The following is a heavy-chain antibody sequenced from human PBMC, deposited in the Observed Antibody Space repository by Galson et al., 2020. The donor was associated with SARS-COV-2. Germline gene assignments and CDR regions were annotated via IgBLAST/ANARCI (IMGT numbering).Heavy chain of an antibody. CDR2: ISYDGSNK. D-gene: IGHD1-26*01. J-gene: IGHJ6*03. CDR1: GFTFSSYG. V-gene: IGHV3-30*18. Sequence: GESLKISCAASGFTFSSYGMHWVRQAPGKGLEWAAVISYDGSNKYYADSVKGRFTISRDNSKNTLHLQMNSLRAEDTAVYYCAKGGSYSYYYFMDVWGKGTTVTVTS. CDR3: AKGGSYSYYYFMDV.